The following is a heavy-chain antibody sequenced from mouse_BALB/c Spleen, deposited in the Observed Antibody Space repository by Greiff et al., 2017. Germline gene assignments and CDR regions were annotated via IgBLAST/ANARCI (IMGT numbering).Heavy chain of an antibody. V-gene: IGHV1-5*01. J-gene: IGHJ4*01. CDR3: TRSTTATEYYAMDY. CDR2: IYPGNSDT. CDR1: GYTFTSYW. D-gene: IGHD1-2*01. Sequence: VQLQQSGTVLARPGASVKMSCKASGYTFTSYWMHWVKQRPRQGLEWIGAIYPGNSDTSYNQKFKGKAKLTAVTSTSTAYMELSSLTNEDSAVYYCTRSTTATEYYAMDYWGQGTSVTVSS.